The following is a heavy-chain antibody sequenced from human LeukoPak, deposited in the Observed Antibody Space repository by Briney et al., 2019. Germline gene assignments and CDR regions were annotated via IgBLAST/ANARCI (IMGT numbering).Heavy chain of an antibody. D-gene: IGHD3-3*01. CDR2: IIPILGLA. J-gene: IGHJ5*02. Sequence: SVKVSCKASGCTFSSYTISWVRQAPRQALEWVGRIIPILGLAHNAQKFQGRVTSTAYESTSTAYMALSSLRSEDTAVYYCARGQLPRWYYDFCSGSGGWFDPWGQGALVTVSS. CDR1: GCTFSSYT. V-gene: IGHV1-69*02. CDR3: ARGQLPRWYYDFCSGSGGWFDP.